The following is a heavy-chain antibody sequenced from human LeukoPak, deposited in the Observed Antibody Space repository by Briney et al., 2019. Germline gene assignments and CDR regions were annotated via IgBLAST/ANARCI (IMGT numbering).Heavy chain of an antibody. Sequence: GASVKVSCKASGYTFTSYAMHWVRQAPGQRLEWMGWINAGNGNTKYSQEFQGRVTMTTDTSTSTAYMELRSLRSDDTAVYYCAGDSSGYYWAFDIWGQGTMVTVSS. CDR2: INAGNGNT. CDR1: GYTFTSYA. V-gene: IGHV1-3*01. CDR3: AGDSSGYYWAFDI. J-gene: IGHJ3*02. D-gene: IGHD3-22*01.